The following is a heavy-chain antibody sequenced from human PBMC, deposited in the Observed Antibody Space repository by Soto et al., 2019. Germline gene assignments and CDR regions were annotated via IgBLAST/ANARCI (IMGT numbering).Heavy chain of an antibody. Sequence: QVQLVQSGAEVKKPGASVKVSCKASRYTFTSYYMHWVRQAPGQGLEWMGVINPSGGSTKSAQKFQGRVPMTRDTSTSTVYMELSSLRSEDTAMYYCARDYGGGMYYFDYWGQGTLVTVSS. CDR1: RYTFTSYY. CDR2: INPSGGST. CDR3: ARDYGGGMYYFDY. D-gene: IGHD3-16*01. V-gene: IGHV1-46*01. J-gene: IGHJ4*02.